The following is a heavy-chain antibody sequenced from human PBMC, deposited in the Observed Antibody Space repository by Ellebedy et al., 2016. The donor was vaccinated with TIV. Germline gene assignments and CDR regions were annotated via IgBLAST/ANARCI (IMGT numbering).Heavy chain of an antibody. Sequence: MPSETLSLTCTVSGGSISSSGYYLAWIRQPPGKGLEWIGYFYFSGSTYYNPSLKSRVSISVDTSKNQFSLKLTSVTAADTAIYYCARLATAAAAFDYWGQGTLVTVSS. D-gene: IGHD2-2*01. CDR3: ARLATAAAAFDY. CDR2: FYFSGST. J-gene: IGHJ4*02. V-gene: IGHV4-39*01. CDR1: GGSISSSGYY.